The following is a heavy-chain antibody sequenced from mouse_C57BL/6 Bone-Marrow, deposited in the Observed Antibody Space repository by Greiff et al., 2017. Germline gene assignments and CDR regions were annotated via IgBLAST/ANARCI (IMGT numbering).Heavy chain of an antibody. CDR2: IFPVSGST. J-gene: IGHJ4*01. V-gene: IGHV1-56*01. CDR3: ARGRFWLRGAMDY. Sequence: QVQLQQSGPELVRPGASVKISCKAPGYTFTSHWMQWVRQRPGQGLGWIGEIFPVSGSTYYNEQFKGQATLTVDTSSSTAYMQLSSLTSEDSAVYFCARGRFWLRGAMDYWGQGTSVTVSS. CDR1: GYTFTSHW. D-gene: IGHD2-2*01.